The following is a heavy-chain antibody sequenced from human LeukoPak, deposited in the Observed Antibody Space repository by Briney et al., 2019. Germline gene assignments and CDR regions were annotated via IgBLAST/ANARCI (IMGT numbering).Heavy chain of an antibody. CDR3: ARDGLTETTRDSDY. D-gene: IGHD4-11*01. CDR2: INSDGSST. J-gene: IGHJ4*02. CDR1: GFTFSRYW. V-gene: IGHV3-74*01. Sequence: GGSLRLSCAASGFTFSRYWMHWVRHARGKGLVWVSRINSDGSSTSYADSVKGRFTISRDNAKNTLYLQMNSLTVEDTAVYYCARDGLTETTRDSDYWGQGTLVTVSS.